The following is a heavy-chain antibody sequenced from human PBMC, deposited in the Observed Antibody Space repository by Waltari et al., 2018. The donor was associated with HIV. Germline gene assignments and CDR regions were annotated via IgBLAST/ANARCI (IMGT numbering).Heavy chain of an antibody. Sequence: EVQLVQSGGGLIKPGGYLRLSCAASGLSVTNYWMHWVRKCPGKGLVWVSRINIDGRTIDYADSVKGRFTISRDSAKNTLSLQMNSLREEDTAVYYCSRDTFGEYDFWGQGALVTVSS. D-gene: IGHD3-3*01. CDR3: SRDTFGEYDF. CDR1: GLSVTNYW. CDR2: INIDGRTI. J-gene: IGHJ4*02. V-gene: IGHV3-74*01.